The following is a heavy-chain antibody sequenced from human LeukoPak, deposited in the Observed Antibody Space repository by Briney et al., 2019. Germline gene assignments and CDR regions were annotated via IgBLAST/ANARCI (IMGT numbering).Heavy chain of an antibody. CDR1: GFTFDDYG. CDR2: INWNGGST. Sequence: PGGSLRLSCAASGFTFDDYGMSWVRHAPGKGLEWVSGINWNGGSTGYADSVRGRFTISRDNAKNSLYLQMNSLRAEDTALYYCARDETSGYYFPGYWGQGTLVTVSS. D-gene: IGHD3-22*01. V-gene: IGHV3-20*04. J-gene: IGHJ4*02. CDR3: ARDETSGYYFPGY.